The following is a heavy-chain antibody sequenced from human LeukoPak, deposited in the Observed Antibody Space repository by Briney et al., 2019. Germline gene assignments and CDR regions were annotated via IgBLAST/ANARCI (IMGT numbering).Heavy chain of an antibody. V-gene: IGHV1-69*05. J-gene: IGHJ3*02. CDR2: IIPIFDTA. D-gene: IGHD2-2*01. Sequence: ASVKVSCKASGGTFSSYAISWVRQAPGQGLEWMGGIIPIFDTANYAQKFQGRVTITTDESTSTAYMELSSLRSEDTAVYYCRGYCSSTSCYRHAFDIWGQGTMVTVSS. CDR1: GGTFSSYA. CDR3: RGYCSSTSCYRHAFDI.